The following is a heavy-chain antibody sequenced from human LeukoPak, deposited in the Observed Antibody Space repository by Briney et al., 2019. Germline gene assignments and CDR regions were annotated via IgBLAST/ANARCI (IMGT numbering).Heavy chain of an antibody. CDR1: GGSFSGYY. CDR3: ARGLRGYYYYYGMDV. CDR2: INHSGST. V-gene: IGHV4-34*01. Sequence: SETLSLTCAVYGGSFSGYYWSWIRQPPGKGLEWIGEINHSGSTNYNPSLKSRVTISVDTSKNQYSLKLSSVTAADTAVYYCARGLRGYYYYYGMDVWGQGTTVTVSS. J-gene: IGHJ6*02. D-gene: IGHD5-12*01.